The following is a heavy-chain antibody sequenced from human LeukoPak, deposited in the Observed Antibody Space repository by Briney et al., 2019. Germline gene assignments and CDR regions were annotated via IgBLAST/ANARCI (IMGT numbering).Heavy chain of an antibody. CDR2: VSHSGGT. J-gene: IGHJ4*02. CDR3: ARGGWYLDY. CDR1: GGSISSSSYY. D-gene: IGHD6-19*01. V-gene: IGHV4-61*05. Sequence: SETLSLTCTVSGGSISSSSYYWGWIRQPPGKGLEWIAYVSHSGGTDFNPSLKSRVTISVDTSKNQFSLKLSSVTAADTALYYCARGGWYLDYWGQGTLVTVSS.